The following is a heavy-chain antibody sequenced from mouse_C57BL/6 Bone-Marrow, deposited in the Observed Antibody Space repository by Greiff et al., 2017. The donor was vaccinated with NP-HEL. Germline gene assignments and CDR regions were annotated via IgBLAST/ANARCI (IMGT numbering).Heavy chain of an antibody. CDR2: IWRGGST. V-gene: IGHV2-5*01. J-gene: IGHJ1*03. CDR3: AKKWSGYWYFDV. CDR1: GFSLTSYG. D-gene: IGHD1-1*02. Sequence: VKLMESGPGLVQPSQSLSITCTVSGFSLTSYGVHWVRQSPGKGLEWLGVIWRGGSTDYNAAFMSRLSITKDNSKSQVFFKMNSLQADDTAIYYCAKKWSGYWYFDVWGTGTTVTVSS.